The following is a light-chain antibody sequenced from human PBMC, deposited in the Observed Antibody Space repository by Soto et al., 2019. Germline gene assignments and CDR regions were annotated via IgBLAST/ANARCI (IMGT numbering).Light chain of an antibody. V-gene: IGKV3-11*01. J-gene: IGKJ2*01. CDR2: DAS. CDR3: QQRSNWYT. Sequence: EIVLTQSPATLSLSPGERATLSCRASQSVSSYLAWYQQKPGQAPRLLIYDASNRATGIPARFSGSGSGTDFTLTSSRLAPEYFAFYYCQQRSNWYTFGQGTKLEIK. CDR1: QSVSSY.